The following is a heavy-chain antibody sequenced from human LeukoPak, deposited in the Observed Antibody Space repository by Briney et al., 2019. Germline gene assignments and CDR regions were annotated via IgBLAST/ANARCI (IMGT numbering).Heavy chain of an antibody. CDR2: VSGSGVAT. CDR1: GFTFSRDD. D-gene: IGHD6-6*01. CDR3: ASRLV. J-gene: IGHJ4*02. V-gene: IGHV3-23*01. Sequence: GVSLRLSCVPSGFTFSRDDMNWARLAPGKGLEWVSGVSGSGVATYYGDSVKGRFTISRDNSKNTLSLQMNSRRAEDTAMYYCASRLVRGQGTPVTVSS.